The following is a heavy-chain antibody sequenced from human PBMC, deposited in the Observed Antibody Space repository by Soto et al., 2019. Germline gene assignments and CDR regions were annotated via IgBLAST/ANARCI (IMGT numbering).Heavy chain of an antibody. CDR2: IKQDGSEK. CDR1: GFTFSSYW. Sequence: GGSLRLSCAASGFTFSSYWMSWVRQAPGKGLEWVANIKQDGSEKYYVDSVKGRFTISRDNAKNSLYLQMNSLRAEDTAVYYCARGWGYCSGGSCYSDAFDIWGQGTMVTVSS. V-gene: IGHV3-7*01. J-gene: IGHJ3*02. CDR3: ARGWGYCSGGSCYSDAFDI. D-gene: IGHD2-15*01.